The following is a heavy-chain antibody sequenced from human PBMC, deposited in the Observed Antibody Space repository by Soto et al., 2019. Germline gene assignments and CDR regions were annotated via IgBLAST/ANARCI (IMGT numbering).Heavy chain of an antibody. CDR3: AQDAMVRGLDAFDI. Sequence: ASVKVSCKASGYTFTGYYMHWVRQAPGQGLEWMGWINPNSGGTNYAQKFQGWVTMTRDTSISTAYMELSRLRSDDTAVYYCAQDAMVRGLDAFDIWGQGTMVTVSS. V-gene: IGHV1-2*04. D-gene: IGHD3-10*01. J-gene: IGHJ3*02. CDR1: GYTFTGYY. CDR2: INPNSGGT.